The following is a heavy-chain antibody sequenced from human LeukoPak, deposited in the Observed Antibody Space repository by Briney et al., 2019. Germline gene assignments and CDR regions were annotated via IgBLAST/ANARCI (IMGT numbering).Heavy chain of an antibody. CDR1: GFTFSSYW. J-gene: IGHJ4*02. CDR2: IKQDGSEK. V-gene: IGHV3-7*01. D-gene: IGHD5-24*01. CDR3: ARDGGDGYNLYYFDY. Sequence: GGSLRLSCAASGFTFSSYWMSWVRQAPGKGLEWVANIKQDGSEKYYVDSVKGRFTISRDNAKNSLYLQMNSLRAEDTAVYYCARDGGDGYNLYYFDYWGQGTLVTVSS.